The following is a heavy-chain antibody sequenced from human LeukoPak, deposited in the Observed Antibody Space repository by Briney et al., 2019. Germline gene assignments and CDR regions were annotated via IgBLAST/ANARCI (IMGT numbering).Heavy chain of an antibody. Sequence: SETLSLTCTVSGGSISSGDYYWSWIRQPPGTGLEWIGYIYYSGSTYYNPSLKSRVTISVDTSKNQFSLKLSSVTAADTAVYYCARHCGMVLMVYAIRGGDNWFDPWGQGTLVTVSS. D-gene: IGHD2-8*01. CDR3: ARHCGMVLMVYAIRGGDNWFDP. J-gene: IGHJ5*02. CDR1: GGSISSGDYY. CDR2: IYYSGST. V-gene: IGHV4-30-4*08.